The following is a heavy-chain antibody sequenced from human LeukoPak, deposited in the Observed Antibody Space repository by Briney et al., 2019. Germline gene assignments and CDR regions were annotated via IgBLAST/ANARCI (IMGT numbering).Heavy chain of an antibody. Sequence: PGGSLRLSCAASGFTFSDYYMSWIRQAPGKGLEWVSYISSSGSTIYYADSVKGRFTISRDNAKNSLYLQMNSLRAEDTAVYYCARVGGRDYDFWSGSAQYYFDYWGRGPWSPSPQ. CDR3: ARVGGRDYDFWSGSAQYYFDY. CDR2: ISSSGSTI. D-gene: IGHD3-3*01. CDR1: GFTFSDYY. V-gene: IGHV3-11*01. J-gene: IGHJ4*02.